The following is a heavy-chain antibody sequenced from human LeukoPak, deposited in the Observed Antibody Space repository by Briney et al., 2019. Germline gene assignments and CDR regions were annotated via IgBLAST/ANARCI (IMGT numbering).Heavy chain of an antibody. CDR1: GGSISSYY. V-gene: IGHV4-39*01. CDR3: ARHWGDNWFDP. CDR2: IYYSGST. Sequence: SETLSLTCTVSGGSISSYYWGWIRQPPGKGLEWIGSIYYSGSTYYNPSLRSRVTISVDTSKNQFSLKLSSVTAADTAVYYCARHWGDNWFDPWGQGTLVTVSS. J-gene: IGHJ5*02. D-gene: IGHD3-16*01.